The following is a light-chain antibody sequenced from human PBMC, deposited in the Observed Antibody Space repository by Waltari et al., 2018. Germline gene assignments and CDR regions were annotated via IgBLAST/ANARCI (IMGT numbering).Light chain of an antibody. CDR3: QQYNNWPPLT. CDR2: GAS. CDR1: QSVSSN. Sequence: EIVMTQSPATLSVSPGERATLSCRASQSVSSNLAWYQPKPGQAHRLLIYGASTRATGIPARFSGSGSGTEFTLTISSLQSEDFAVYYCQQYNNWPPLTFGGGTKVEIK. V-gene: IGKV3-15*01. J-gene: IGKJ4*01.